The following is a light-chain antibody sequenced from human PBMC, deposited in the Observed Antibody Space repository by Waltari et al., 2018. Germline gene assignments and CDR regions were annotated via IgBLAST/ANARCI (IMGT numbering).Light chain of an antibody. V-gene: IGKV2-28*01. CDR1: QSLLHSNGYNY. Sequence: DIVVAQSPLSLPVTPGEPASISCRSSQSLLHSNGYNYLDWYLQKPGQSPQLLIYMGSNRASGVPDRFSGSGSGTDFTLKITRVEAEDVGVYYCMQALQTPWTFGQGTKVEI. J-gene: IGKJ1*01. CDR2: MGS. CDR3: MQALQTPWT.